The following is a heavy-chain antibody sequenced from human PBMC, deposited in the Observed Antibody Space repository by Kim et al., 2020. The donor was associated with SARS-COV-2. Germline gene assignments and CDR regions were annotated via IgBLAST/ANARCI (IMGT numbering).Heavy chain of an antibody. V-gene: IGHV3-7*01. CDR3: GRAGAPGTVDY. D-gene: IGHD6-13*01. CDR2: INEAGNEK. CDR1: GFTFSNFW. Sequence: GGSLRLSCAASGFTFSNFWMSWVRQAPGKGLEWVANINEAGNEKYHVDSVKGRFTMSRDNAENSVFLQMNSLRAEDTAVYYCGRAGAPGTVDYWGQG. J-gene: IGHJ4*02.